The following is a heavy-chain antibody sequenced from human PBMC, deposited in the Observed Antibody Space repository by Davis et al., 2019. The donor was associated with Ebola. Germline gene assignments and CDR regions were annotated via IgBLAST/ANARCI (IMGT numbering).Heavy chain of an antibody. V-gene: IGHV3-30*03. Sequence: GGSLRLSCAASGSTFSSYGMHWVRQAPGKGLEWVAAISFDGSKRFYADSVTGRFTISRDNSKHTLYLQMSSLRAEDTAVYYCATDVEATVKTYSFYGMDVWGQGTTVTVSS. CDR3: ATDVEATVKTYSFYGMDV. J-gene: IGHJ6*02. CDR2: ISFDGSKR. D-gene: IGHD4-17*01. CDR1: GSTFSSYG.